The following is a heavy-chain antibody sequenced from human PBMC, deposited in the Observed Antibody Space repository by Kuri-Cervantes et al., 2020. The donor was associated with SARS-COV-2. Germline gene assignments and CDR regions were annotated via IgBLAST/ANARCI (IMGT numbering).Heavy chain of an antibody. D-gene: IGHD6-13*01. Sequence: GESLKISCAASGFTFSSYAMHWVRQAPGKGLEWVAVISYDGSNKYYADSVKGRFTISRDNSKNTLYLQMNSLRAEDTAVYYCARDRQQLVRTYYYYGIDVWGQGTTVTVSS. J-gene: IGHJ6*02. CDR1: GFTFSSYA. V-gene: IGHV3-30-3*01. CDR2: ISYDGSNK. CDR3: ARDRQQLVRTYYYYGIDV.